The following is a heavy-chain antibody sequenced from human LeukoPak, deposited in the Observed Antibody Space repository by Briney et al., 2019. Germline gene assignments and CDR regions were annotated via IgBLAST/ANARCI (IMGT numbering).Heavy chain of an antibody. CDR3: ARAMRSGYDY. D-gene: IGHD5-12*01. V-gene: IGHV3-48*02. CDR1: GLTLSASA. CDR2: ISSSSDSI. Sequence: GGSLRLSCAASGLTLSASAIHWVRQAPGKRLEWVSYISSSSDSIYYADSVKGRFTISRDNAENSLYLQMSSLRDEDTAVYYCARAMRSGYDYWGQGTLVTVSS. J-gene: IGHJ4*02.